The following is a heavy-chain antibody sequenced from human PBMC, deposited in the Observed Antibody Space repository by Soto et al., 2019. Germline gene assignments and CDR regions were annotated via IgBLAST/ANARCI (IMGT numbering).Heavy chain of an antibody. CDR1: GGSFSGHY. V-gene: IGHV4-34*01. Sequence: SETLSLTCAVYGGSFSGHYWSWIRQPPGKGLEWIGEINHSGSTNHNPSLKSRVTVAVDKSKNQFSLKLSSVTAADTAVYYCARDSSGYWPAFDIWGQGTMVTVSS. CDR3: ARDSSGYWPAFDI. D-gene: IGHD3-22*01. J-gene: IGHJ3*02. CDR2: INHSGST.